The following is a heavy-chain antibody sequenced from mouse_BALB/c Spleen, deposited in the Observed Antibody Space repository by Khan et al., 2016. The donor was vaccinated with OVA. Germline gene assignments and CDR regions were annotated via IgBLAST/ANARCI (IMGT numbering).Heavy chain of an antibody. J-gene: IGHJ2*01. CDR3: ARRGAALATGDYFDY. CDR2: IYPGGGYT. CDR1: GYTFTNYW. Sequence: QVQLKQSGAELVRPGTSVKMSCKAAGYTFTNYWIGWVKQRPGHGLEWIGDIYPGGGYTNYNEKFKGKATLTADTSSSKAYMQVSSLTSEESAIYYCARRGAALATGDYFDYWGQGTTLTVSS. V-gene: IGHV1-63*02. D-gene: IGHD3-1*01.